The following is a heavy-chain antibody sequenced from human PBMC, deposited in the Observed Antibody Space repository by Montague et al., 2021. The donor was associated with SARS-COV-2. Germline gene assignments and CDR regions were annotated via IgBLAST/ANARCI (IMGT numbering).Heavy chain of an antibody. V-gene: IGHV4-59*01. CDR3: ARGSGWMGGAFDI. D-gene: IGHD6-19*01. J-gene: IGHJ3*02. CDR1: GGSISSYY. CDR2: IYYSGST. Sequence: SETLSLTCTVSGGSISSYYWSWIRQPPGKGLEWIGYIYYSGSTNYNPSLKSRVTISVDTSKNQFSLKLSSVTAADTAVYYCARGSGWMGGAFDIWGQGTMVTVSS.